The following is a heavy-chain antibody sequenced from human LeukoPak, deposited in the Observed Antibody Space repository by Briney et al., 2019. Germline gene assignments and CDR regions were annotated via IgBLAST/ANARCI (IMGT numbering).Heavy chain of an antibody. D-gene: IGHD4-11*01. V-gene: IGHV4-61*02. CDR2: IYTSGST. CDR1: GGSISSGSYY. Sequence: PSQTLSLTCTVSGGSISSGSYYWSWIRQPAGKGLEWIGRIYTSGSTNYNPSLKSRVTISVDTSKNQFSLKLSSVTAADTAVYYCAHVYSNSNHYYYYMDVWGKGTTVTVSS. J-gene: IGHJ6*03. CDR3: AHVYSNSNHYYYYMDV.